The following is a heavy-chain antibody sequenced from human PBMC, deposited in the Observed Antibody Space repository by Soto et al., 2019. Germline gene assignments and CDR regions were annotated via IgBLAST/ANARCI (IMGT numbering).Heavy chain of an antibody. Sequence: GGSLRLSCAASGFTFSSYSMNLVRQAPGKGLEWVSSISSSSSYIYYADSVKGRFTISRDNAKNSLYLQMNSLRAEDTAVYYCAREYDVVVPAAITIYYYYYMDVWGKGTTVTVSS. D-gene: IGHD2-2*02. CDR2: ISSSSSYI. V-gene: IGHV3-21*01. CDR3: AREYDVVVPAAITIYYYYYMDV. CDR1: GFTFSSYS. J-gene: IGHJ6*03.